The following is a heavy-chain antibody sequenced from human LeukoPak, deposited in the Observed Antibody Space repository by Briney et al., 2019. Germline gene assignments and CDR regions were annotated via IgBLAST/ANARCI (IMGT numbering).Heavy chain of an antibody. CDR3: ARGRYYDSSGYYEVHAFDI. V-gene: IGHV4-59*01. CDR2: IYYSGST. J-gene: IGHJ3*02. Sequence: SETLSLTCTVSGGSISSYYWSWIRQPPGKGLEWIGYIYYSGSTNYNPSLKSRVTISVDTSKNQFSLKLSSVTAADTAVYYCARGRYYDSSGYYEVHAFDIWGQGTMVTVSS. D-gene: IGHD3-22*01. CDR1: GGSISSYY.